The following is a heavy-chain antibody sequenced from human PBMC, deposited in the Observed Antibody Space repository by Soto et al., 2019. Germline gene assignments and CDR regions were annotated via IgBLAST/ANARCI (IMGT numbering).Heavy chain of an antibody. CDR1: GGTFSSYA. V-gene: IGHV1-69*13. CDR3: ASRGVTIFGVVPNGMDV. J-gene: IGHJ6*02. D-gene: IGHD3-3*01. CDR2: IIPIFGTA. Sequence: ASVKVSCKASGGTFSSYAISWVRQAPGQGLEWMGGIIPIFGTANYAQKFQGRVTITADESTSTAYMELSSLRSEDTAVYYCASRGVTIFGVVPNGMDVWGQGTTVTVSS.